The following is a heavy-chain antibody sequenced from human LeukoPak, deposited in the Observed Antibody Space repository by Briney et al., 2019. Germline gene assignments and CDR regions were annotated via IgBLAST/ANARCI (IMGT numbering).Heavy chain of an antibody. CDR3: ARGTMVRGVIISPFDY. D-gene: IGHD3-10*01. CDR2: IYNSGST. CDR1: GGSISSGGYY. J-gene: IGHJ4*02. Sequence: SQTLSLTCTVSGGSISSGGYYWSWIRQHPGKGLEWIGYIYNSGSTYYNPSLKSRVTISVDTSKNQFSLKLSSVTAADTAVYYCARGTMVRGVIISPFDYWGQGTLVTVSS. V-gene: IGHV4-31*03.